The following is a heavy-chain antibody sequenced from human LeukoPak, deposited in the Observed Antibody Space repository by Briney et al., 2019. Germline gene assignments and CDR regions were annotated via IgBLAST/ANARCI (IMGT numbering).Heavy chain of an antibody. D-gene: IGHD2-21*01. V-gene: IGHV3-33*01. CDR3: TRDAGLCVHDY. Sequence: GWSLRLSCAASGFTFSSYGMHWVRQGPGKGLEWVAVFWYDGSKKYYADSVKGRFTISRDISKKTLYLQMDSLRVEDTAVYYCTRDAGLCVHDYWGQGTLVTVSS. CDR1: GFTFSSYG. J-gene: IGHJ4*02. CDR2: FWYDGSKK.